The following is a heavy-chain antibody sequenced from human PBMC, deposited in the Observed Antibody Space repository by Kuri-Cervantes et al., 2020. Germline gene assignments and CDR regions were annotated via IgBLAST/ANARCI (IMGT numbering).Heavy chain of an antibody. CDR3: AREAGYSSSWYFIST. V-gene: IGHV4-30-4*01. D-gene: IGHD6-13*01. Sequence: SETLSLTCTVSGGSISSGDYYWSWVRQPPGKGLEWIGYIYYSGSTYYNPSLKSRVTISVDTPKNQFSLKLSSVTAADTAVYYCAREAGYSSSWYFISTWGQGTLVTVSS. J-gene: IGHJ5*02. CDR1: GGSISSGDYY. CDR2: IYYSGST.